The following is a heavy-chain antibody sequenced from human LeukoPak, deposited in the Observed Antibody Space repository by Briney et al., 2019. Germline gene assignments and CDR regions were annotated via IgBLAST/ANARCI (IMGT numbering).Heavy chain of an antibody. CDR1: GYTFTTYD. J-gene: IGHJ4*02. Sequence: ASVKVSCKASGYTFTTYDINWVRQATGQGLEWMGWMNPNSGDTDYAQKFQGRVTMTRDTSIGTAYLELSSLRSDDTAVYYCARAYSGSYYGYYFDYWGQGTLVTVSS. D-gene: IGHD1-26*01. CDR2: MNPNSGDT. CDR3: ARAYSGSYYGYYFDY. V-gene: IGHV1-8*01.